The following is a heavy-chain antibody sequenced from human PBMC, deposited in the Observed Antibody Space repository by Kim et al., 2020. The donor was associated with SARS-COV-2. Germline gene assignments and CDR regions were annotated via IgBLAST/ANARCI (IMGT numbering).Heavy chain of an antibody. CDR3: ARLFGLDVLRFLEWPGYFDY. V-gene: IGHV4-59*08. CDR2: IDYRGGN. D-gene: IGHD3-3*01. J-gene: IGHJ4*02. Sequence: IGGIDYRGGNTTHPTPRSRVTRSVDTSKNQFSLKLSSVTAADTAVYYCARLFGLDVLRFLEWPGYFDYWGQGTLVTVSS.